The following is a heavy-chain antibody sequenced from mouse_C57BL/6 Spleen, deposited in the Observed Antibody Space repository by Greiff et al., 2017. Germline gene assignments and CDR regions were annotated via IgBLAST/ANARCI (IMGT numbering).Heavy chain of an antibody. J-gene: IGHJ4*01. CDR2: IDPSDSET. D-gene: IGHD2-12*01. V-gene: IGHV1-52*01. CDR1: GYTFTSYW. CDR3: ARWEIVSAMDY. Sequence: VQLQQPGAELVRPGSSVKLSCKASGYTFTSYWMHWVKQRPIQGLEWIGNIDPSDSETHYNQKFKDKATLTVDKSSSTAYMQLSRLTSEDSAVYSRARWEIVSAMDYWGQGTSVTVSS.